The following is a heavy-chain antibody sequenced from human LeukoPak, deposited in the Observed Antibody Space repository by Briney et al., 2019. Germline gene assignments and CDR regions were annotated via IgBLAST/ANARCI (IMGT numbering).Heavy chain of an antibody. D-gene: IGHD3-10*01. V-gene: IGHV3-30-3*01. J-gene: IGHJ4*02. CDR1: GFTFSSYA. CDR2: ISYDGSNK. Sequence: GRSLRLSCAASGFTFSSYAMHWVRQAPGKGLEWVAVISYDGSNKYYADSVKGRFTISRDNAKNSLYLQMNSLRAEDTAVYYCARDSVGYYGSGSYYNVWGQGTLVTVSS. CDR3: ARDSVGYYGSGSYYNV.